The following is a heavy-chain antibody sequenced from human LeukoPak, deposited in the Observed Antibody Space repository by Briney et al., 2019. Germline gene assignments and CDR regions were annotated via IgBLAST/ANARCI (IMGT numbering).Heavy chain of an antibody. J-gene: IGHJ4*02. D-gene: IGHD3-3*01. CDR3: AKAELGVDTFFDY. V-gene: IGHV3-23*01. Sequence: GGSLRLSCAASGLTFSDYAVGWVRKAPGGGLVSVATLSGSGAGTYYSDSVQGRFTISRDNSKRTLFLQMNSLRAEDTAFYYCAKAELGVDTFFDYWGQGTLVTVSS. CDR1: GLTFSDYA. CDR2: LSGSGAGT.